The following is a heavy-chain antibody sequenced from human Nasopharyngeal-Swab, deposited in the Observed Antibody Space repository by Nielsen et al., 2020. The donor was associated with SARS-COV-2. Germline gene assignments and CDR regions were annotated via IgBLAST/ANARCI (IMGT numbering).Heavy chain of an antibody. CDR2: ISWNSRRI. CDR1: GFTFDDYA. Sequence: GGSLRLSCAASGFTFDDYAMHWVQQVPGKGLEWVSGISWNSRRIGYADSVKGRFTISRDNAKNSLYLQMNSLRAEDTALYYCAKDTQDTAIKYYFDYWGQGTLVTVSS. D-gene: IGHD5-18*01. CDR3: AKDTQDTAIKYYFDY. V-gene: IGHV3-9*01. J-gene: IGHJ4*02.